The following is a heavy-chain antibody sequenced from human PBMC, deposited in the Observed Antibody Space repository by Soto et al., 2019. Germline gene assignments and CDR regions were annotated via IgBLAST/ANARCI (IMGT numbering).Heavy chain of an antibody. D-gene: IGHD3-10*01. Sequence: QVQLQESGPGLVKPSQTLSLTYTVSGGSISSGGYYWSWIRQHPGKGLEWIGYIYYSGSTYYNPSLKSRVTISVDTSKNQFSLKLSSVTAADTAVYYCARVPRYYYGSGRLKGFDYWGQGTLVTVSS. CDR2: IYYSGST. CDR3: ARVPRYYYGSGRLKGFDY. V-gene: IGHV4-31*03. CDR1: GGSISSGGYY. J-gene: IGHJ4*02.